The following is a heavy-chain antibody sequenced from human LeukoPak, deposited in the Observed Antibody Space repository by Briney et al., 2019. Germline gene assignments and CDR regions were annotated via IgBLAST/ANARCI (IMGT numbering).Heavy chain of an antibody. J-gene: IGHJ4*02. Sequence: PGGSLRLSCAASGVTLSPYGMHWVRQAPGKGLEWVAVISYEGGTQHYADSVKGRVTISRDDGKNTLYLHMNSLRDDDTAVYYCATDQRYAFDYWGQGILVTVSS. CDR2: ISYEGGTQ. D-gene: IGHD3-9*01. CDR1: GVTLSPYG. CDR3: ATDQRYAFDY. V-gene: IGHV3-30*03.